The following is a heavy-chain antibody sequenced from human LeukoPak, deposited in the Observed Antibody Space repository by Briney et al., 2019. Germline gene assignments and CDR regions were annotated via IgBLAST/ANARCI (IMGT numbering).Heavy chain of an antibody. D-gene: IGHD5-18*01. V-gene: IGHV3-43*02. Sequence: GGSLRLSCAASGFTFDDYAMHWVRHAPGKGLEWVSLISGDGGSTYYADSVKGRFTISRDNAKNSLYLQMNSLRAEDTAVYYCASRGYSYGYGYYFDYWGQGTLVTVSS. J-gene: IGHJ4*02. CDR1: GFTFDDYA. CDR2: ISGDGGST. CDR3: ASRGYSYGYGYYFDY.